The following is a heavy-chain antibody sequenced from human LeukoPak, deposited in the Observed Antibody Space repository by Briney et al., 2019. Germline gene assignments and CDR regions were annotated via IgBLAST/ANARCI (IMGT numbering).Heavy chain of an antibody. D-gene: IGHD5-18*01. Sequence: ASVKVSCKASRYTFTGYYMHWVRQAPGQGLEWMGWINPNRGVTDYAQNFQGRVTMTRDTSISPAYVELSRLGYDDTPVYSCARGTGEGYTYGRYYFDYWGQGTLVTVSS. V-gene: IGHV1-2*02. CDR2: INPNRGVT. J-gene: IGHJ4*02. CDR3: ARGTGEGYTYGRYYFDY. CDR1: RYTFTGYY.